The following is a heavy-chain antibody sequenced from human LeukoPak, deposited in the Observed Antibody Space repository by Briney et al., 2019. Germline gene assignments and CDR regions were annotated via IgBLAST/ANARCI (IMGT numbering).Heavy chain of an antibody. CDR1: GYTITDYY. J-gene: IGHJ4*02. D-gene: IGHD3-10*01. CDR3: ARAHYLRLYFFDY. V-gene: IGHV1-2*02. CDR2: INPNSGGT. Sequence: GASVKVSCKASGYTITDYYIHWVRQPPGQGLEWMGWINPNSGGTNYAQKFEGRVTMTTDTSINTGYVELSSLTSDDTAVYFCARAHYLRLYFFDYWGQGTLVTVSS.